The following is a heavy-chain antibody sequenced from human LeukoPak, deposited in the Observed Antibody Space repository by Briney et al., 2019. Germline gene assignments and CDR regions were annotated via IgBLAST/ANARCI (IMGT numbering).Heavy chain of an antibody. J-gene: IGHJ2*01. D-gene: IGHD4-17*01. Sequence: PGGSLRLSCAASGFTFSSYGMHWVRQAPGKGLEWVAVIWYDGSNKYYADSVKGQFTISRDNSKNTLSLQMNSLRAEDTAVYYCARDLSTTVVKVNWNLDLWGRGTLVTVSS. CDR2: IWYDGSNK. CDR1: GFTFSSYG. CDR3: ARDLSTTVVKVNWNLDL. V-gene: IGHV3-33*01.